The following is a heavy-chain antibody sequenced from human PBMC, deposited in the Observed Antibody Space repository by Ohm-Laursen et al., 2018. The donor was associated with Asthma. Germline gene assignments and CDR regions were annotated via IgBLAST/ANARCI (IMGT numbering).Heavy chain of an antibody. CDR1: GFTFRSYA. D-gene: IGHD2-2*01. V-gene: IGHV3-21*01. CDR3: ARDGLYCSSTNCFFDY. J-gene: IGHJ4*02. Sequence: SLRLSCAASGFTFRSYAMNWVRQAPGKGLEWVSFISSSGSSIYYADSVKGRFTISRDNAKNSLYLQMNSLRAEDTAVYYCARDGLYCSSTNCFFDYWGQGTLVTVSS. CDR2: ISSSGSSI.